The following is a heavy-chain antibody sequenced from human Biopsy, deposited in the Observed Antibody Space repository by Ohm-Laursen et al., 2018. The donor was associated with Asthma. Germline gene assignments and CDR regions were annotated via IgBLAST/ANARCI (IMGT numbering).Heavy chain of an antibody. V-gene: IGHV3-7*01. J-gene: IGHJ4*02. CDR3: LRDTLGYYFDI. Sequence: GSLRLSCTASGFTFGNFWMSWGRQTPGKGLEWVATITGDGSQKFYVDSVTGRFTISRDNSKNMLFLQMNSLRAEDTAVYYCLRDTLGYYFDIWGQGTQVTVSS. D-gene: IGHD6-13*01. CDR2: ITGDGSQK. CDR1: GFTFGNFW.